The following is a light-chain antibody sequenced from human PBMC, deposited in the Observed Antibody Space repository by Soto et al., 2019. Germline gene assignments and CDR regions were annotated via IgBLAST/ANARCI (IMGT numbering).Light chain of an antibody. CDR3: CSYAGRTTPYV. CDR2: EVS. CDR1: SSDVGSYNL. J-gene: IGLJ1*01. V-gene: IGLV2-23*02. Sequence: QSVLTQPASVSGSPGQSITIFCTGTSSDVGSYNLASWYQHHPGKAPKLMIYEVSERPSGVSNRFSGSKSGNTASLTISGLQAEDEADYYCCSYAGRTTPYVFGTGTKVTVL.